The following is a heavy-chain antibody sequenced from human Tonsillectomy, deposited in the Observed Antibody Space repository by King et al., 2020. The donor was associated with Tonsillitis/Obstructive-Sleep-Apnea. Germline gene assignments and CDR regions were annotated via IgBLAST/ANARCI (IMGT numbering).Heavy chain of an antibody. V-gene: IGHV4-39*01. CDR2: IYYNGDT. CDR1: GVSISSRSYY. Sequence: QMQLQESGPGLVKPSETLSLTCTVSGVSISSRSYYWGWVRQPPGKGLEWIATIYYNGDTYYNPPLKSRVTISVDTSKNQFSLRLSSVTAADTAVYYCARNTHACHSDYYYYMDVWGKGTTVTVSS. D-gene: IGHD2-21*02. J-gene: IGHJ6*03. CDR3: ARNTHACHSDYYYYMDV.